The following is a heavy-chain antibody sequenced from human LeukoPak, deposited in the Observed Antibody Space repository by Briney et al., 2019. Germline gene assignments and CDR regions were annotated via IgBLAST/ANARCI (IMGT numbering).Heavy chain of an antibody. V-gene: IGHV1-69*04. CDR1: GGTFSSYT. D-gene: IGHD4-23*01. Sequence: ASVKVSCKASGGTFSSYTISWVRQAPGQGLEWMGRIIPILGIANYAQKFQGRVTITADKSTSTAYMELSSLRSEDTAVYHCAREDYGGSYFDYWGQGTLVTVSS. CDR2: IIPILGIA. J-gene: IGHJ4*02. CDR3: AREDYGGSYFDY.